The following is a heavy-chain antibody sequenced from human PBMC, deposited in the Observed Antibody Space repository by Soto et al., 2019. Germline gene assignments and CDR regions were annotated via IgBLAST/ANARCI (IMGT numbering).Heavy chain of an antibody. Sequence: QVQLVQSGAEVKKPGSSVKVSCKASGGTFSSYTISWVRQAPGQGLEWMGRIIPILGIANYAQKFQGSVTITADKSTSTAYMELSSLRSEDTAVYYCARGHSSGWYYQFDYWGQGTLVTVSS. CDR2: IIPILGIA. CDR3: ARGHSSGWYYQFDY. V-gene: IGHV1-69*02. J-gene: IGHJ4*02. CDR1: GGTFSSYT. D-gene: IGHD6-19*01.